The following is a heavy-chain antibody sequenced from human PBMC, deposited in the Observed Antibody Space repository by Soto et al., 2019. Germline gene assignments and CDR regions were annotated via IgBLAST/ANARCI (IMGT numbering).Heavy chain of an antibody. D-gene: IGHD3-22*01. J-gene: IGHJ6*02. CDR3: ARESYYDSSGYYYGMDV. Sequence: QVQLVESGGGVVQPGRSLRLSCAASGFTFSSYAMHWVRQAPGKGLEWVAVISYDGSNKYYADSVKGRFTISGDNSKNTLYLQMNSLRAEDTAVYYCARESYYDSSGYYYGMDVWGQGTTVTVSS. CDR1: GFTFSSYA. V-gene: IGHV3-30-3*01. CDR2: ISYDGSNK.